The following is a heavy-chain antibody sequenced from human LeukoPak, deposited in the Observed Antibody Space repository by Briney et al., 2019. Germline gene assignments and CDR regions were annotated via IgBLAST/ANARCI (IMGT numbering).Heavy chain of an antibody. D-gene: IGHD3-10*01. CDR1: GGSISSYY. CDR2: LFYSGST. J-gene: IGHJ4*02. V-gene: IGHV4-59*01. Sequence: SETLSLTCTVSGGSISSYYWSWIRQPRGKGLEWIAYLFYSGSTDYNPSLESRVTISVDTSKNQFSLKLRSVTAADTAVYYCATVAVIRGVTYFDYWGQGTLVTVSS. CDR3: ATVAVIRGVTYFDY.